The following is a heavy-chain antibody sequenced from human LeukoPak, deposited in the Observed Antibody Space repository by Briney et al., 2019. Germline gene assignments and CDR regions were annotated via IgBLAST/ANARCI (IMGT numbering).Heavy chain of an antibody. Sequence: GGSLRLSCAASGFTFSSYWMHWVRQVPGEGLVWVSRINGDGSRTTYADSVKGRFTISRDNAKNTLYLQMNSLRAEDTAVYYCARGSRDGYNSRPDYWGQGTLVTVSS. J-gene: IGHJ4*02. CDR3: ARGSRDGYNSRPDY. CDR2: INGDGSRT. V-gene: IGHV3-74*01. CDR1: GFTFSSYW. D-gene: IGHD5-24*01.